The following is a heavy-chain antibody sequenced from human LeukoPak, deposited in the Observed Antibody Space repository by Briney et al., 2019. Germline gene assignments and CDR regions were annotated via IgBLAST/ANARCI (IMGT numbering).Heavy chain of an antibody. CDR1: GFTFSSYA. J-gene: IGHJ4*02. D-gene: IGHD5-18*01. CDR3: AKDLTWIQLWLSY. Sequence: GGSLRLSCAASGFTFSSYAMSWVRQAPGKGLEWVSAINGSGGSTYYADSVKGRFTISRDNSRNTLYLQMNSLRAEDTAVYYCAKDLTWIQLWLSYGGEGSLVTVSS. CDR2: INGSGGST. V-gene: IGHV3-23*01.